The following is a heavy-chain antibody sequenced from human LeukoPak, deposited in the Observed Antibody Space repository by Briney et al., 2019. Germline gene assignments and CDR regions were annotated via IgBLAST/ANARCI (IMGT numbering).Heavy chain of an antibody. V-gene: IGHV1-2*02. CDR3: ARDYGDNNWFDH. CDR2: INANSGDT. Sequence: ASVKVSCKASGHTFTGYYMHWVRQAPGQGLEWMGWINANSGDTDYAQKFQGRVTMTRDTSTSTVYMELSSLRSEDTAVYYCARDYGDNNWFDHWGQGTLVTVSS. CDR1: GHTFTGYY. D-gene: IGHD4-17*01. J-gene: IGHJ5*02.